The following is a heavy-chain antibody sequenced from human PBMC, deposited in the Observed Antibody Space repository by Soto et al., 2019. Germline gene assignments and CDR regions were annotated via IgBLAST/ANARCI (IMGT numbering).Heavy chain of an antibody. J-gene: IGHJ4*02. D-gene: IGHD3-22*01. Sequence: ASVKVCCKSSGYTFSSSSITWVRQAPGQGLEWLGWISTYNAKTIYAQNLQARVTMTIDASTSAAYLELRSLRSDDTALYYCARVNEGVYYDSRGSFDYWGQGTLVTVSS. CDR3: ARVNEGVYYDSRGSFDY. V-gene: IGHV1-18*01. CDR2: ISTYNAKT. CDR1: GYTFSSSS.